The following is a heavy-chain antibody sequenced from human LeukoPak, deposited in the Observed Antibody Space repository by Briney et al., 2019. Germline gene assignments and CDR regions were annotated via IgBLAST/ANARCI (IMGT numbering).Heavy chain of an antibody. D-gene: IGHD3-22*01. CDR2: IYHSGST. Sequence: SETLSLTCAVSGGSISSSNWWSWVRQPPGKGLEWIGEIYHSGSTNYNPSLKSRVTISVDKSKNQFSLKLSSVTAADTAVYYCARAGKSSGYYYASLAYFDYWGQGTLVTVSS. CDR1: GGSISSSNW. J-gene: IGHJ4*02. V-gene: IGHV4-4*02. CDR3: ARAGKSSGYYYASLAYFDY.